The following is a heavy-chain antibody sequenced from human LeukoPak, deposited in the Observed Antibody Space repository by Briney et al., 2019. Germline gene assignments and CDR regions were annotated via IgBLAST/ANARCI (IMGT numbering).Heavy chain of an antibody. CDR2: IWYDGTNK. CDR3: ARTASRGPQSAESFHH. J-gene: IGHJ1*01. Sequence: GGSLRLSCAASGFTFSSYGMHWVRQAPGKGLEWVAVIWYDGTNKYYADSVKGRFTISRDNSNNTLYLQMNSLRAEDTAVYYCARTASRGPQSAESFHHWGQGTLVTVSS. V-gene: IGHV3-33*08. CDR1: GFTFSSYG.